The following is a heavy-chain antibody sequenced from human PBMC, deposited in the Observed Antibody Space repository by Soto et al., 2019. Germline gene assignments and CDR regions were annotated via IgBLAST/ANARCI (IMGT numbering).Heavy chain of an antibody. J-gene: IGHJ4*02. D-gene: IGHD4-17*01. CDR3: ATMGTPVTGLYYFDH. V-gene: IGHV4-30-4*01. CDR2: TSYSGTT. Sequence: NPSETLSLTCTVSGGSMCSGIYYWSWIRQPPGKGLECIGFTSYSGTTYYNTSLWSRVSMSVDTSKNQFSLHVNSVTAADTAVYYCATMGTPVTGLYYFDHSGQGTLVTVSS. CDR1: GGSMCSGIYY.